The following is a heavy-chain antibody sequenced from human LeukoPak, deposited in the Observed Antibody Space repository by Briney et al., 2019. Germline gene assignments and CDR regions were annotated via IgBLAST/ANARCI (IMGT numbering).Heavy chain of an antibody. CDR1: GFTLSSYS. CDR3: ARDPRYSSSWSQGDYMDV. D-gene: IGHD6-13*01. V-gene: IGHV3-48*01. CDR2: ISSSSSTI. Sequence: PGGSLRLSCTASGFTLSSYSVNWVRQAPGKGLEWVSYISSSSSTIYYADSVKGRFTTSRDNAKNSLSLQMNSLRAEDTAVYYCARDPRYSSSWSQGDYMDVWGKGTTVTVSS. J-gene: IGHJ6*03.